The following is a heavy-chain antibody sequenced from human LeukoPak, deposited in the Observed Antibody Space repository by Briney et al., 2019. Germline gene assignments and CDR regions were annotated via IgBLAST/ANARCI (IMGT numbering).Heavy chain of an antibody. V-gene: IGHV1-2*02. J-gene: IGHJ6*03. D-gene: IGHD4-11*01. Sequence: ASVTVSCKASGYTSTGYYIHWVRQAPGQGLEWMGWINPNNGGTNYGQKFQGRVTMTRDTSISTAFMELSRLRSEDTAVYYCARPVTPYYYYYMDVWGKGTTVTVSS. CDR3: ARPVTPYYYYYMDV. CDR1: GYTSTGYY. CDR2: INPNNGGT.